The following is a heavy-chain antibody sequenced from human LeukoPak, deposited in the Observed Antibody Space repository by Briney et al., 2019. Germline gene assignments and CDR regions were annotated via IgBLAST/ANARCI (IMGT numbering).Heavy chain of an antibody. D-gene: IGHD5-18*01. V-gene: IGHV3-33*01. Sequence: GGSLRLSCAASGFTFSSHGMHWVRHAPGKGLEWVAVIWYDGSKKYHADSVKGRFTISRDNSKNTLYLQMNSLRAEDTAVYYCARDLLGYSYDAYYFDFWAREPWSPSPQ. CDR3: ARDLLGYSYDAYYFDF. J-gene: IGHJ4*02. CDR2: IWYDGSKK. CDR1: GFTFSSHG.